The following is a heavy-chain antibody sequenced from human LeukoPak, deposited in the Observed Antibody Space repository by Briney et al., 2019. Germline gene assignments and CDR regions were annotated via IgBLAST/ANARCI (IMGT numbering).Heavy chain of an antibody. Sequence: PGGSLRLSCAASGFTFSSYWMSWVRQAPGKGLEWVAHIKHDGSEKNYVDSVKGRFTISRDNAKNSLYLQMNSLRAEDTALYYCARGVDFSGLGCHCDYWGQGTLVTVSS. CDR3: ARGVDFSGLGCHCDY. D-gene: IGHD3-16*01. J-gene: IGHJ4*02. CDR2: IKHDGSEK. CDR1: GFTFSSYW. V-gene: IGHV3-7*01.